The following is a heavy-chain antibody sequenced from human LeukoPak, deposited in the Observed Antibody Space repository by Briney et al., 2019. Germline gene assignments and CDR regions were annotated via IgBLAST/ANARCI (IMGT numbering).Heavy chain of an antibody. CDR1: GGTFSSYA. CDR2: IIPIFGTA. V-gene: IGHV1-69*13. Sequence: SVKVSCKASGGTFSSYAISWVRQAPGQGLEWMGGIIPIFGTANYAQKFQGRVTITADESTSTAYMELSSLRSEDTAVYYCARDRPDRIAAAGNVVGYYYYYYMDVWGKGTTVTISS. J-gene: IGHJ6*03. D-gene: IGHD6-13*01. CDR3: ARDRPDRIAAAGNVVGYYYYYYMDV.